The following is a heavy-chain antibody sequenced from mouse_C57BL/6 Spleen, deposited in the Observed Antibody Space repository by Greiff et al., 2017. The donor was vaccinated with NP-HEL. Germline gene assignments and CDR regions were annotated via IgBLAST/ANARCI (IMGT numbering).Heavy chain of an antibody. V-gene: IGHV1-59*01. D-gene: IGHD2-2*01. CDR1: GYTFTSYW. CDR2: IDPSDSYT. Sequence: QVQLQQPGAELVRPGTSVKLSCKASGYTFTSYWMHWVKQRPGQGLEWIGVIDPSDSYTNYNQQFKGKATLTVDTSSSTAYMQLSSLTSEDSAVYYCARGKMVTTEYYYAMDYWGQGTSVTVSS. CDR3: ARGKMVTTEYYYAMDY. J-gene: IGHJ4*01.